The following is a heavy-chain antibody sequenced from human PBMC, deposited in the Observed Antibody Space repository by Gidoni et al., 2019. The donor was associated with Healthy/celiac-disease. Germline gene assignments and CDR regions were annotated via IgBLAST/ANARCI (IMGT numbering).Heavy chain of an antibody. J-gene: IGHJ6*02. CDR1: GFTFSSYG. CDR3: AKDQRYGGSGSYYRDYYYYGMDV. V-gene: IGHV3-30*18. CDR2: ISYDGSNK. D-gene: IGHD3-10*01. Sequence: QVQLVESGGGVVQPGRSLRLSCAASGFTFSSYGMHWVRQAPGKGLEWVAVISYDGSNKYYADSVKGRFTISRDNSKNTLYLQMNSLRAEDTAVYYCAKDQRYGGSGSYYRDYYYYGMDVWGQGTTVTVSS.